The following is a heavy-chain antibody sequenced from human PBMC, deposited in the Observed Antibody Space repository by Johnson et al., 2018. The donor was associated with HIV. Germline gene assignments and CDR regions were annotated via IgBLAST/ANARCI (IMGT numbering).Heavy chain of an antibody. CDR3: AKGPAAVFGLVADI. D-gene: IGHD3/OR15-3a*01. CDR2: ISGSGTST. CDR1: GFTFSSYG. J-gene: IGHJ3*02. V-gene: IGHV3-23*04. Sequence: VQLVESRGGLVHPGGSLRLSCGASGFTFSSYGMTWVRHAPGKGLEWVSGISGSGTSTYYADSVKGRFTIFRDNSRNTLYLQMNSLRVDDTAVYYCAKGPAAVFGLVADIWCQGTKVTVSS.